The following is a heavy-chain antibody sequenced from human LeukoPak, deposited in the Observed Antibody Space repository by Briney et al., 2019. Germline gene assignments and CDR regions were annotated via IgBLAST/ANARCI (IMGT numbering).Heavy chain of an antibody. V-gene: IGHV4-4*02. J-gene: IGHJ6*02. CDR3: ALSGSLGSYYYYGMDV. D-gene: IGHD3-3*01. CDR1: GFTFSSSAM. CDR2: IYHSGST. Sequence: GSLRLSCAASGFTFSSSAMSWVRQAPGKGLEWIGEIYHSGSTNYNPSLKSRVTISVDKSKNQFSLKLSSVTAADTAVYYCALSGSLGSYYYYGMDVWGQGTTVTVSS.